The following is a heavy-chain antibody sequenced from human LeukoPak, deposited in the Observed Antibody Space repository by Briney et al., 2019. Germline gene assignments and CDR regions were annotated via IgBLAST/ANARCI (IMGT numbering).Heavy chain of an antibody. Sequence: SQTLSLTCAISGDGVVINNVASNWIRQSPSRGLEWLGRSYLRSKWYNQYAVSVNSRITINPDTSRTHFSLQLSSVIPEDTAVYYCTRGKYSGFDIWGQGTMVTVSS. V-gene: IGHV6-1*01. D-gene: IGHD2-21*01. CDR2: SYLRSKWYN. CDR1: GDGVVINNVA. CDR3: TRGKYSGFDI. J-gene: IGHJ3*02.